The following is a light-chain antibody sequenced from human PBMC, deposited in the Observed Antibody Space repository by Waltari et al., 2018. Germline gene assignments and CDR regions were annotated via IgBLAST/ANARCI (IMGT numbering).Light chain of an antibody. Sequence: DIVMTQSPDSLAVSLGERATINCKSSQSVLHSSNNKNYLAWYQQKPGQPPKLPVYWASTRESGVPDRFSGSGSGTDFTLTISSLQAEDVAVYYCQQYYSTCQFGQGTKVEIK. CDR3: QQYYSTCQ. CDR2: WAS. CDR1: QSVLHSSNNKNY. J-gene: IGKJ1*01. V-gene: IGKV4-1*01.